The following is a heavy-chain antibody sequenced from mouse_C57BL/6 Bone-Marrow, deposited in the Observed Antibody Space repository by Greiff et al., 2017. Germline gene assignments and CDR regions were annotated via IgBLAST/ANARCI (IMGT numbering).Heavy chain of an antibody. CDR3: ITATVVAKDAMDY. Sequence: EVQLQQSGAELVRPGASVKLSCTASGFNITDDYMHWVKQRPEQGLEWIGWIDPENGDTEYASKFQGKATITADTSSNTAYLQLSSLTSEDTAVYYCITATVVAKDAMDYWGQGTSVTVSS. CDR1: GFNITDDY. CDR2: IDPENGDT. J-gene: IGHJ4*01. D-gene: IGHD1-1*01. V-gene: IGHV14-4*01.